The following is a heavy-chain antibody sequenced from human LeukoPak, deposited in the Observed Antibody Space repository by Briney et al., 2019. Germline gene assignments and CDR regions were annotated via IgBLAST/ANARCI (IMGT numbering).Heavy chain of an antibody. J-gene: IGHJ6*02. CDR3: ARNYYYKGMDV. Sequence: SETLSLTCNVSGGSIGNSDYFWGWIRQPPGKGLEWIGNVFFSGSSNYNPSLKSRATVFVVMSKNQFFLKLGSVTAADTAVYYCARNYYYKGMDVWGQGTTVTVSS. CDR1: GGSIGNSDYF. CDR2: VFFSGSS. V-gene: IGHV4-61*05.